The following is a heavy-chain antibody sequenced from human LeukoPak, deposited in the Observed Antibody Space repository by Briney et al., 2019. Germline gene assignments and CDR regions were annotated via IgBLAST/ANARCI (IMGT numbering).Heavy chain of an antibody. CDR1: GGSISSGGYS. V-gene: IGHV4-30-2*05. Sequence: PSETLPLTCAVSGGSISSGGYSWSWIRQPPGKGLEWIGYIYHSGSTYYNPSLKSRVTISVDTSKNQFSLKLSSVTAADTAVYYCARDVPYDDSSGYYYVGLFDYWGQGTLVTVSS. J-gene: IGHJ4*02. CDR2: IYHSGST. CDR3: ARDVPYDDSSGYYYVGLFDY. D-gene: IGHD3-22*01.